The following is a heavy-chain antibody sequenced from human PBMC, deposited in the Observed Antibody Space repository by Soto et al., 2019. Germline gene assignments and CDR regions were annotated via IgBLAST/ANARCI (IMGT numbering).Heavy chain of an antibody. D-gene: IGHD3-3*01. V-gene: IGHV4-61*01. CDR3: ARGSQVTIFGVVIEIPNWFDP. CDR1: GGSVSSGSYY. Sequence: PSATLSLTCTVSGGSVSSGSYYWSWIRQPPGKGMEWIGYIYYSGSTNYNPSLKSRVTISVDTSKNQFSLKLSSVTAADTAVYYCARGSQVTIFGVVIEIPNWFDPWGQGTLVTVSS. J-gene: IGHJ5*02. CDR2: IYYSGST.